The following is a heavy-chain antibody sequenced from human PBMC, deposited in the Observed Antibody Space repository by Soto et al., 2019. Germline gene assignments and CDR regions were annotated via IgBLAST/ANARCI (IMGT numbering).Heavy chain of an antibody. CDR2: ISTYNGNT. CDR1: GYTFTSHG. CDR3: ARGASCTSTSCYDYFHYGMDV. D-gene: IGHD2-2*01. V-gene: IGHV1-18*01. J-gene: IGHJ6*02. Sequence: ASVKVSCKASGYTFTSHGITWARQAPGQGLEWMGWISTYNGNTNYAQKLQGRVTLTTDTSTSTAYMELRSLRSDDAAVYYCARGASCTSTSCYDYFHYGMDVWGQGTTVTVS.